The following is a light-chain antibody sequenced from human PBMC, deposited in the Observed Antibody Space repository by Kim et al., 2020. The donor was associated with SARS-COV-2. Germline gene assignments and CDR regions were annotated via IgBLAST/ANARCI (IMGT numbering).Light chain of an antibody. CDR1: NSNIGANT. V-gene: IGLV1-44*01. J-gene: IGLJ3*02. CDR2: AND. CDR3: ATWDDSMNAWV. Sequence: ELTQPPSASGTPGQRVTISCSGGNSNIGANTVNWYQQFPGTAPKLLIYANDRRPSGVPDRFSVSQSGTSASLAISGLQSEDEADYYCATWDDSMNAWVFGGGTQLTVL.